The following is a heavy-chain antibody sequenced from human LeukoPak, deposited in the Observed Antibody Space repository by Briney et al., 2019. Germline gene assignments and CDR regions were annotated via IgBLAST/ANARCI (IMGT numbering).Heavy chain of an antibody. J-gene: IGHJ4*02. CDR1: GYTLAELS. V-gene: IGHV1-24*01. CDR2: FDPEDGET. CDR3: ATGLLPQLLYDY. D-gene: IGHD2-2*02. Sequence: ASVKVSCKVSGYTLAELSMHWVRRAPGKGLEWMGGFDPEDGETIYAQKFQGRVTMTEDTSTDTAYMELSSLRSEDTAVYYCATGLLPQLLYDYWGQGTLSPSPQ.